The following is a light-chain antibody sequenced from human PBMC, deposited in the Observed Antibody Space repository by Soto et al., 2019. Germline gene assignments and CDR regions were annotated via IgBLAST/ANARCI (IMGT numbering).Light chain of an antibody. Sequence: EIVLTQSPGTLSLSPGERATLSCRASQRVSSSYLAWYQQKPGQAPRLLIYGASSRATGIPDRFSGSGSGTDFTLTISRLEPEDFAVYYCQQYGSSPWTFGQGMKVEIK. J-gene: IGKJ1*01. V-gene: IGKV3-20*01. CDR3: QQYGSSPWT. CDR1: QRVSSSY. CDR2: GAS.